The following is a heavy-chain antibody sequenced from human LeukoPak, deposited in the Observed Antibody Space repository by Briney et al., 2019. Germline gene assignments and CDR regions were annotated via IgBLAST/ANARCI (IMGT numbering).Heavy chain of an antibody. Sequence: GGSLRLSCAASGFTFSNAWMNWVRQAPGKGLEWVGRIKSKTDGGTTDYAAPVKGRFTISGDDSKNTLYLQMNSLKTEDTAVYYCTTDPSHPFGYSYGPDAFDIWGQGTMVTVSS. CDR1: GFTFSNAW. V-gene: IGHV3-15*07. D-gene: IGHD5-18*01. CDR3: TTDPSHPFGYSYGPDAFDI. CDR2: IKSKTDGGTT. J-gene: IGHJ3*02.